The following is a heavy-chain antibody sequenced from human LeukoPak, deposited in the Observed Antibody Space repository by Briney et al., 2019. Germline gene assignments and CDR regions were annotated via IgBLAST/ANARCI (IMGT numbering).Heavy chain of an antibody. V-gene: IGHV3-30*04. CDR2: ISYDGSNK. Sequence: QPGRSLRLSCAASGFTFSSYAMHWVRQAPGKGLEWVAVISYDGSNKYYADSAKGRFTISRDNSKNTLYLQMNSLRAEDTAVYYCMKWLGEFDFDYWGQGTLVTVSS. CDR3: MKWLGEFDFDY. J-gene: IGHJ4*02. CDR1: GFTFSSYA. D-gene: IGHD3-10*01.